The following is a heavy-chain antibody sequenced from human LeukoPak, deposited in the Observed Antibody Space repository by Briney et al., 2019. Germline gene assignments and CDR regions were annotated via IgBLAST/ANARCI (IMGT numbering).Heavy chain of an antibody. CDR1: GFTFRSYA. J-gene: IGHJ4*02. D-gene: IGHD3-3*01. Sequence: GGSLRLSCAASGFTFRSYAMSWVRQAPGKGLEWVSVISSSSGRTDYADSVKGRLTIYRDNSNNTLYLQMNSLRVDDTAVYYCAKGYDFWSGYPGDWGQGIQVTVSS. CDR3: AKGYDFWSGYPGD. CDR2: ISSSSGRT. V-gene: IGHV3-23*01.